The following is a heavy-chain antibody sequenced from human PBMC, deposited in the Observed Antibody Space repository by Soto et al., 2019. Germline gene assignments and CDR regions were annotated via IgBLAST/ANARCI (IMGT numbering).Heavy chain of an antibody. CDR2: MFSGGST. J-gene: IGHJ6*02. CDR1: ESTSVTNT. V-gene: IGHV3-66*01. Sequence: EVQLVESGGGLVQPGGPWDFPVQPLESTSVTNTLTWVARVPGKGLGWVSFMFSGGSTYYAASVKGRFTISRDDSKNTLYLQMNSLRAEDTAVYYCATTGMGLTLYYYYHGMDVWGQGTTVTVSS. CDR3: ATTGMGLTLYYYYHGMDV. D-gene: IGHD1-26*01.